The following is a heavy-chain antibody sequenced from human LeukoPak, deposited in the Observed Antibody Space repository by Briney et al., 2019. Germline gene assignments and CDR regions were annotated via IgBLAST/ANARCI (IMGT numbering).Heavy chain of an antibody. Sequence: ASVKVSCKASGHTFTGYYMHWVRQAPGQGLEWMGWINPNSGGTNYAQKFQGRVTMTRDTSISTAYMELSRLRSDDTAVYYCAVLDSSGYFREEVGYWGQGTLVTVSS. D-gene: IGHD3-22*01. V-gene: IGHV1-2*02. CDR2: INPNSGGT. J-gene: IGHJ4*02. CDR1: GHTFTGYY. CDR3: AVLDSSGYFREEVGY.